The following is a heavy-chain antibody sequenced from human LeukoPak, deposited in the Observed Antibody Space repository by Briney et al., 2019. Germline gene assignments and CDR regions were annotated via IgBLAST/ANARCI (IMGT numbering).Heavy chain of an antibody. D-gene: IGHD3-16*01. CDR3: ARGDLLPWDAFDI. J-gene: IGHJ3*02. Sequence: GGSLRLFCAASGFTFSSYAMHWVRQAPGKGLEWVAVISYDGSNKYYADSVKGRFTISRDNSKNTLYLQMNSLRAEDTAVYYCARGDLLPWDAFDIWGQGTMVTVSS. CDR1: GFTFSSYA. V-gene: IGHV3-30-3*01. CDR2: ISYDGSNK.